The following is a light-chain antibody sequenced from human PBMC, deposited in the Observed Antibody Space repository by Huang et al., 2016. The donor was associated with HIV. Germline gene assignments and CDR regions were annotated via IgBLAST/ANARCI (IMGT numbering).Light chain of an antibody. CDR1: QSINKY. V-gene: IGKV1-39*01. Sequence: DIQMTQSPSSLSASVGVRVTITCRASQSINKYLNWYQQKPGKAPKLLIYGASSLKSGVPSRFSGSGSGTDFTLTISSLQPEDFATYYCQQSYSTLLFTFGPGTKVDI. CDR3: QQSYSTLLFT. CDR2: GAS. J-gene: IGKJ3*01.